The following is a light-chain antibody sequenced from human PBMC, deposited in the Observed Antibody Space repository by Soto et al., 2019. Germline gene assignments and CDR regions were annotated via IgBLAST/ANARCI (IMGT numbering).Light chain of an antibody. V-gene: IGKV1-39*01. Sequence: DIQMTQYPSSLSASVGDRVTITCRASQSISSYLNWYQQKPGKAPKLLIYAASSLQSGDPSRFSVSGSVTDFTLTISSLQPEDFATYYCQQSYSTPWTFGQGTKVEIK. CDR2: AAS. CDR3: QQSYSTPWT. J-gene: IGKJ1*01. CDR1: QSISSY.